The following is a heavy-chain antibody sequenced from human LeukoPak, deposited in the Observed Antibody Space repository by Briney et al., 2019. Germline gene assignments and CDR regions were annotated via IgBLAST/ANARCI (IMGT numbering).Heavy chain of an antibody. V-gene: IGHV3-48*02. CDR2: ISIGGNSM. J-gene: IGHJ4*02. CDR1: GFTFSSYS. Sequence: PGGSLILSCVASGFTFSSYSMNWVRQAPGEGLEWVSYISIGGNSMTYADSVKGRFTISRDNAKNSLSLQMNSLRDDDTAVYYCVRGSRPLESWGQGTLVTVSS. CDR3: VRGSRPLES.